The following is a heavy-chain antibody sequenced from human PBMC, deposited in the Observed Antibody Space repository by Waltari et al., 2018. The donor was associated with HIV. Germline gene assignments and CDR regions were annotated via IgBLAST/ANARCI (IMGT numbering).Heavy chain of an antibody. D-gene: IGHD3-22*01. Sequence: EVQLVESGGGLIQPGGSLRLACAASVFAVINTYMSWVRQAPGKGLEWVSLIYSNATTYYADSVKGRFTISRDNSKNTLYLQMNSLRADDTAVYFCATVLVRTSWVITTAPFDYWGQGTLVTVSS. CDR2: IYSNATT. J-gene: IGHJ4*02. V-gene: IGHV3-53*01. CDR3: ATVLVRTSWVITTAPFDY. CDR1: VFAVINTY.